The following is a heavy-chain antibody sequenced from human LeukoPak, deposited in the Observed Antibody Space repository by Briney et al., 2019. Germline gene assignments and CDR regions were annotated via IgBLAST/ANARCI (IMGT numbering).Heavy chain of an antibody. CDR1: GFTFSIYT. Sequence: GGSLRLSCAASGFTFSIYTMNWVRQAPGKGLEWVSYISSGSSTIYYADSVKGRFTISRDNAKNSLYLQMNSLRAEDTAVYYCTRSVDIDYWGQGTLVTVSS. CDR3: TRSVDIDY. D-gene: IGHD5-12*01. CDR2: ISSGSSTI. V-gene: IGHV3-48*01. J-gene: IGHJ4*02.